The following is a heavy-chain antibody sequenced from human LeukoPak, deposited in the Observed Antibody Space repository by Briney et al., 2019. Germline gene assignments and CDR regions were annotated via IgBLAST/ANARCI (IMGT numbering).Heavy chain of an antibody. Sequence: GGSLRLSCAASGFTFSSYAMSWVRQAPGKGLEWVSAISGCGGSTYYADSVKGRCTISRDNSKNTLYLQMNSLRAEDTAVYYCASHTGYSSSWAYYYYYYGMDVWGQGTTVTVSS. D-gene: IGHD6-13*01. CDR1: GFTFSSYA. CDR3: ASHTGYSSSWAYYYYYYGMDV. J-gene: IGHJ6*02. CDR2: ISGCGGST. V-gene: IGHV3-23*01.